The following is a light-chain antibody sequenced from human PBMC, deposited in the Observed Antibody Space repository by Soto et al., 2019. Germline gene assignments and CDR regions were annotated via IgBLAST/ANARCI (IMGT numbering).Light chain of an antibody. V-gene: IGKV3-20*01. CDR2: GTS. Sequence: ETVLTQSPGTLSLSPGERATLSCRASQSVSSSYLAWYQQKPGQAPRLLIYGTSSRATGIPDRFSGSGSGTDFTLTISRLEPEDFAVYYCQQHDHLPRTFGQGTKVEIK. CDR1: QSVSSSY. J-gene: IGKJ1*01. CDR3: QQHDHLPRT.